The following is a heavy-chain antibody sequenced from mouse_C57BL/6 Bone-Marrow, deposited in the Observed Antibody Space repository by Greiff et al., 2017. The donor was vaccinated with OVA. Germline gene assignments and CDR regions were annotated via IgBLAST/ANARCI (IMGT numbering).Heavy chain of an antibody. CDR2: LDPSDSET. Sequence: QVQLQQPGAALVRPGSSVKLSCKASGYTFTSYWLHWVKQRPLQGLAWIGNLDPSDSETHYHQTIKDKDTLTVDNYSSTAYMQLISLTSEDSAVYYCARAYSNLWFAYWGQGTLVTVSA. J-gene: IGHJ3*01. V-gene: IGHV1-52*01. CDR1: GYTFTSYW. D-gene: IGHD2-5*01. CDR3: ARAYSNLWFAY.